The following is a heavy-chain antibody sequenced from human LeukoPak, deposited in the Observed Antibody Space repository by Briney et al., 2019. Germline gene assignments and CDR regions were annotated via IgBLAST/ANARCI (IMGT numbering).Heavy chain of an antibody. D-gene: IGHD6-13*01. CDR1: GGTLSSYA. CDR2: IIPIFGTA. CDR3: ARARTGYPYYYYMDD. Sequence: SVKVSCKASGGTLSSYAISWVRQASGQGLEWMGRIIPIFGTANYAQKFQGRVTITTDESTSTAYMELSSLRSEDTAVYYCARARTGYPYYYYMDDWGKGTTVTVSS. J-gene: IGHJ6*03. V-gene: IGHV1-69*05.